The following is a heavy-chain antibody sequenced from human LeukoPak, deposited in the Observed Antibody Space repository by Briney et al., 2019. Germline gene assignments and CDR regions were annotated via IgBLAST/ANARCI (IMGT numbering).Heavy chain of an antibody. V-gene: IGHV4-59*01. CDR3: ARQSGQSKNFDY. Sequence: SETLSLTCTVSGGSISSYYWSWIRQPPGKGLEWIGYIYYSGSTNYNPSLKSRVTISVGTSKNQFSLKLSSVTAADTAVYYCARQSGQSKNFDYWGQGTLVTVSS. J-gene: IGHJ4*02. D-gene: IGHD3-10*01. CDR1: GGSISSYY. CDR2: IYYSGST.